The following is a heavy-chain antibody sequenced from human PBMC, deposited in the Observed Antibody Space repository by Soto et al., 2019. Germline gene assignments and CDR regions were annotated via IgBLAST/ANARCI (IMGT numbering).Heavy chain of an antibody. V-gene: IGHV1-18*04. J-gene: IGHJ2*01. CDR2: ISAYNGNT. D-gene: IGHD3-10*01. CDR1: GYTFTRYV. CDR3: ARDRRWAVWFWEHSGYFDL. Sequence: QVQLVQSGAAVKKPGASVKVSCKASGYTFTRYVISWVRKARVQGLEWMGWISAYNGNTNYAQRLKWRVIMTTDTSTRTAYVELRSLRSDDKAVDYCARDRRWAVWFWEHSGYFDLWGRGTLVTVSS.